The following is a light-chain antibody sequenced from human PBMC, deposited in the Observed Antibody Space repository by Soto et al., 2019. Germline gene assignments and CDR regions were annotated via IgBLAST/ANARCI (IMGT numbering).Light chain of an antibody. J-gene: IGKJ2*01. V-gene: IGKV3-20*01. Sequence: EIVLTQSPGTLSLSPGERATLSCRASQSVSSSYLAWYQQKPGQAPRLLIYGGSSRATGIPDRFSGSGSGTDFTLTISRLEPEDFAVYYCQQYGSSPYTFGQWTKLEIK. CDR1: QSVSSSY. CDR2: GGS. CDR3: QQYGSSPYT.